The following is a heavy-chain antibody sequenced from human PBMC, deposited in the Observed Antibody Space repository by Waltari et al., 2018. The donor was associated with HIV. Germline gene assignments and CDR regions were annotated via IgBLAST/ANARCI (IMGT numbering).Heavy chain of an antibody. CDR1: GGSLSGYH. CDR3: AISEAVAALIDY. V-gene: IGHV4-34*01. D-gene: IGHD6-13*01. J-gene: IGHJ4*02. Sequence: VQVHQWGAGLLKPSETLSLTCAVYGGSLSGYHWNWIRQPPGKGLEWIGEINHSGITNNTPPLKSRVTISIDTSKNQFSLKLTSVTAADTAVYYCAISEAVAALIDYWGQGTLVTVSS. CDR2: INHSGIT.